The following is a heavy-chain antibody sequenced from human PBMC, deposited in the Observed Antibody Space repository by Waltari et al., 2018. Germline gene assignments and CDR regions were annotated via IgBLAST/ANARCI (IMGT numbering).Heavy chain of an antibody. CDR1: GFTVSSNY. CDR2: IYSGGST. V-gene: IGHV3-53*02. J-gene: IGHJ4*02. D-gene: IGHD6-19*01. CDR3: ARGPAGHFDY. Sequence: EVQLVETGGGLIQPGGSLRLSCAASGFTVSSNYMSWVRQAPGKGLRGVSVIYSGGSTYDADSVKGRFTISRDNSKNTLYRQMNSLRAEDTAVYYCARGPAGHFDYWGQGTLVTVSS.